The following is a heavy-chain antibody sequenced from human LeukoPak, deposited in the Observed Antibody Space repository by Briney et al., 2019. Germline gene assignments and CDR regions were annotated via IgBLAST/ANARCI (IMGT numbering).Heavy chain of an antibody. CDR2: ISSSGSTI. V-gene: IGHV3-48*03. J-gene: IGHJ5*02. D-gene: IGHD3-10*01. CDR3: ARGANYYGSGSHNWFDP. CDR1: GFTFSSYE. Sequence: PGGSLRLSCAASGFTFSSYEMNWVRQAPGKGLEWVSYISSSGSTIYYADSVKGRFTISRDNAKNSLYLQMNSLRAEDTAGYYCARGANYYGSGSHNWFDPWGQGTLVTVSS.